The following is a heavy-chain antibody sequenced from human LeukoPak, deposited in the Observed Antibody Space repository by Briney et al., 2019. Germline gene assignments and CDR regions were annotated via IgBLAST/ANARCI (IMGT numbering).Heavy chain of an antibody. V-gene: IGHV3-23*01. CDR1: GFTFSSQS. CDR3: VKWTGYGMN. Sequence: GGSLRLSCAASGFTFSSQSMTWVRQAPGKGLEWVSGISGSGDNTYYGDSVKGRFTISRDNSKSTMYLQMSSLRVEDTAVYYCVKWTGYGMNWGQGTLVTVYS. J-gene: IGHJ4*02. CDR2: ISGSGDNT. D-gene: IGHD3/OR15-3a*01.